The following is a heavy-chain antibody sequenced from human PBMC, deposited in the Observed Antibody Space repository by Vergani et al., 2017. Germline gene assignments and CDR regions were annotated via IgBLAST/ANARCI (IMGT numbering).Heavy chain of an antibody. V-gene: IGHV1-18*01. CDR1: GYTFTSYG. Sequence: QVQLVQSGAAVKKPGASVKVSCKASGYTFTSYGISWVRQAPGQGLEWMGWISAYNGNTNYAQKLQGRVTMTTDTSTSTAYMELRSLRSDDTAVYYCARAAGSALYYYDSSGYYLFDYWGQGTLVTVSS. CDR2: ISAYNGNT. CDR3: ARAAGSALYYYDSSGYYLFDY. D-gene: IGHD3-22*01. J-gene: IGHJ4*02.